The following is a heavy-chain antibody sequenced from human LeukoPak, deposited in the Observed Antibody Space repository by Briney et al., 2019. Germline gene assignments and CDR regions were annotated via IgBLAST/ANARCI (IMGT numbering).Heavy chain of an antibody. V-gene: IGHV3-30-3*01. D-gene: IGHD6-19*01. Sequence: PGRSLRLSCAASGFTFSSYAMHWVRQAPGKGLEWVAVISYDGSNKYYADSVKGRFTISRDNSKNTLYLQMNSLRAEDTAVYYCARDIPIGVDDYWGQGTLVTVSS. J-gene: IGHJ4*02. CDR1: GFTFSSYA. CDR3: ARDIPIGVDDY. CDR2: ISYDGSNK.